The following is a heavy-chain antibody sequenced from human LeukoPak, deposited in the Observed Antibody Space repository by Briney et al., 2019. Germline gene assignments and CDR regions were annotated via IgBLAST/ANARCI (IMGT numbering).Heavy chain of an antibody. Sequence: SETLSLTCTVSGCSISSYYWSWVRQSPGKGLEWIGYIYDSGSTNYNPSLKSRVTISVDTSSSQFSLKLSSVTAADTAVYYCAREDYNILTGSGDNWFDPWGQGTLVTVSS. CDR1: GCSISSYY. CDR2: IYDSGST. V-gene: IGHV4-59*01. J-gene: IGHJ5*02. D-gene: IGHD3-9*01. CDR3: AREDYNILTGSGDNWFDP.